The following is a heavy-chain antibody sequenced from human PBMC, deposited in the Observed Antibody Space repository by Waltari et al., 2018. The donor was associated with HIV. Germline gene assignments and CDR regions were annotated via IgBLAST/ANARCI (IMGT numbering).Heavy chain of an antibody. V-gene: IGHV1-69*01. J-gene: IGHJ6*02. Sequence: QVQLVQPWAEVKKPGSSVRASCKCFCGTFRGLALTWVRQAPRQGLVWMGGIIPAFGTANYAERFQGRVTITADEYTSTAYMDLSSLRSEDTAVYFCARDHRGNKLLYGMDVWGQGTTVTV. CDR3: ARDHRGNKLLYGMDV. CDR1: CGTFRGLA. CDR2: IIPAFGTA.